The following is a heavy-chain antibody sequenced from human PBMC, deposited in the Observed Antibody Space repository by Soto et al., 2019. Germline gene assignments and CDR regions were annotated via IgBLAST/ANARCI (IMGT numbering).Heavy chain of an antibody. J-gene: IGHJ6*02. CDR3: SRARYCTSPSCYNHYYYGMDI. V-gene: IGHV1-18*04. CDR2: IGVYNGKT. Sequence: QEQLVQSGGEVKKPGASVRVSCKASGYTFTKYGITWVRQAPGQGLEWMGWIGVYNGKTNYARKLQGRVIMTADTCASTAYMELRSLRSEDTAVYYCSRARYCTSPSCYNHYYYGMDIWGQGTKVSVSS. D-gene: IGHD2-2*02. CDR1: GYTFTKYG.